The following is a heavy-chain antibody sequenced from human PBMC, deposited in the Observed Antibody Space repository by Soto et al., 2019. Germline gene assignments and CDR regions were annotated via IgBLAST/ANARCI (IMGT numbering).Heavy chain of an antibody. CDR3: ARDIVVVPAAIVPPWFDP. CDR2: ISAYNGNT. D-gene: IGHD2-2*01. J-gene: IGHJ5*02. Sequence: QVQLVQSGAEVKKPGASVKVSCKASGYTFTSYGISWVRQAPGQGLEWMGWISAYNGNTNYAQKLQGRVTMTTDTSTSTDYMELRSLRSDDTAVYYCARDIVVVPAAIVPPWFDPWGQGTLVTVSS. V-gene: IGHV1-18*01. CDR1: GYTFTSYG.